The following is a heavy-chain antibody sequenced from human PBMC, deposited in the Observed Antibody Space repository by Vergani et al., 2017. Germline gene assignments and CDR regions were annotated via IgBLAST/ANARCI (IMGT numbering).Heavy chain of an antibody. D-gene: IGHD6-13*01. CDR3: ARDAPYSSSYDAFDI. V-gene: IGHV4-4*07. CDR1: GGSLSSYY. CDR2: IYTSGST. Sequence: QVQLQESGPGLVKPSETLSLTCTVSGGSLSSYYWSWIRQPAGKGLEWIGRIYTSGSTNYNPSLKSRVTMSVDTSKNQFSLKLSSVTAADTAVYYCARDAPYSSSYDAFDIWGQGTMVTVSS. J-gene: IGHJ3*02.